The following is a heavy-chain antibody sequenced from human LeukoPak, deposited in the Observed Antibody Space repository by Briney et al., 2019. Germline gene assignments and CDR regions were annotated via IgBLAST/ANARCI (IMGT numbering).Heavy chain of an antibody. V-gene: IGHV4-59*01. J-gene: IGHJ4*02. CDR3: ARDGYSGNDGL. CDR1: GGSISNYY. CDR2: IYHSGST. Sequence: SETLSLTCTVSGGSISNYYWSWIRQPPGKGLEWIGYIYHSGSTNYNPSLKSRVTISVDTSKNQFSLRLSSVTAADTAVYYCARDGYSGNDGLWGQGTRVTVSS. D-gene: IGHD5-12*01.